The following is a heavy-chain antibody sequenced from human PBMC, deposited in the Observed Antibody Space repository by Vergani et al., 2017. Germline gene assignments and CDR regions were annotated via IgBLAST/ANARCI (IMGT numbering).Heavy chain of an antibody. CDR2: IYYSGST. V-gene: IGHV4-59*01. D-gene: IGHD6-13*01. CDR3: ARVGQQRSKGWFDP. J-gene: IGHJ5*02. Sequence: QVQLQESGPGLVKPSETLSPTCTVPGGPISSYYWSWIRQPPGKGLEWIGYIYYSGSTNDNPSLKSRVTISVDTSKNQFSLKLSSVTAADTAVYYCARVGQQRSKGWFDPWGQGTLVTVSS. CDR1: GGPISSYY.